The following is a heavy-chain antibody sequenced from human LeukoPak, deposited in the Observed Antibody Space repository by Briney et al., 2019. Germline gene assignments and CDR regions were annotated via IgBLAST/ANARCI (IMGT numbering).Heavy chain of an antibody. CDR3: GTAMGAYYYYGMDV. D-gene: IGHD5-18*01. V-gene: IGHV3-30-3*01. CDR2: ISYDGSNK. J-gene: IGHJ6*02. CDR1: GFTFSSYA. Sequence: PGGSLRLSCAASGFTFSSYAMHWVCQAPGKGLEWVAVISYDGSNKYYADSVKGRFTISRDNSKNTLYLQMNSLRAEDTAVYYGGTAMGAYYYYGMDVWGQGTTVTVSS.